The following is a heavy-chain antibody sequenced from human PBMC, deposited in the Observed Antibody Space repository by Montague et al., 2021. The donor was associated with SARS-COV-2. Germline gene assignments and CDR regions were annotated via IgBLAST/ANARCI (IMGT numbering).Heavy chain of an antibody. CDR2: IYYSGST. J-gene: IGHJ6*04. Sequence: TLSLTCTVSGGSISSGGYYWSWIRQHPGKGLEWIGYIYYSGSTYYXPSLKSRVTISVDTSKNQFSLKLSSVTAADTAVYYCARVLSHRAIFGVVIINGRDVWGKGTTVTVSS. V-gene: IGHV4-31*03. D-gene: IGHD3-3*01. CDR1: GGSISSGGYY. CDR3: ARVLSHRAIFGVVIINGRDV.